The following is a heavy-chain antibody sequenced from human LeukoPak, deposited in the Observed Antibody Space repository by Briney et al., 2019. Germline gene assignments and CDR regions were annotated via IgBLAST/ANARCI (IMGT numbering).Heavy chain of an antibody. D-gene: IGHD3-22*01. V-gene: IGHV4-39*01. CDR1: GGSISSSSYY. CDR2: IYYSGTT. CDR3: ARHGGYYDSSGYRTDVRFDP. Sequence: SETLSLTCTVSGGSISSSSYYWGWIRQPPGKGLEWIETIYYSGTTYYNPSLKSRISISVDTSKNQFSLRLSSVTAADTAVYFCARHGGYYDSSGYRTDVRFDPWGQGTLVTVSS. J-gene: IGHJ5*02.